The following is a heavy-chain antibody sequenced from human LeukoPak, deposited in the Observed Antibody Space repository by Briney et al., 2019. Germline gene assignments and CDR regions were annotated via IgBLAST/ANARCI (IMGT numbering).Heavy chain of an antibody. D-gene: IGHD3-3*01. Sequence: GGSLRLSCAASGFTFSSYWMSWVRQAPGKGLEWVANIKQDGSEKYYVDSVKGRFTISGDNAKNSLYLQMNSLRAEDTAVYYCARVRYDFWSGTAGDAFDIWGQGTMVTVSS. CDR1: GFTFSSYW. V-gene: IGHV3-7*01. CDR3: ARVRYDFWSGTAGDAFDI. J-gene: IGHJ3*02. CDR2: IKQDGSEK.